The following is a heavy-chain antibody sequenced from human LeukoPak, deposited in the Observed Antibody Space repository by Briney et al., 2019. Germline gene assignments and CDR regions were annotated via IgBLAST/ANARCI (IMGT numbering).Heavy chain of an antibody. CDR2: ISYDGSNK. D-gene: IGHD6-19*01. V-gene: IGHV3-30*18. J-gene: IGHJ4*02. CDR3: AKDGVVQWLAYYLDY. CDR1: GFTFSSYG. Sequence: GGSLRLSCAASGFTFSSYGIHWVRQPPGKGLEWVAVISYDGSNKYYADSVKGRFTISRDNSKNTLYLQMNSLRAEDTAVYYCAKDGVVQWLAYYLDYWGQGTLVTVSS.